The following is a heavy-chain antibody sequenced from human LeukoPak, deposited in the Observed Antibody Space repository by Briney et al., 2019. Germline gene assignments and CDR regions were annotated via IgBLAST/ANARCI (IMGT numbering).Heavy chain of an antibody. CDR3: ARGYGEAAGSKRAFDI. D-gene: IGHD4-17*01. V-gene: IGHV3-74*01. J-gene: IGHJ3*02. CDR1: GFTFSTYW. CDR2: IDSDGSST. Sequence: GGSLRLSCAASGFTFSTYWMHWVRQAPGKGLVWVSRIDSDGSSTSYADSVKGRFTISRDNAKNTLYLQMNSLRAEDTAVYYWARGYGEAAGSKRAFDIWGQGTMVTVSS.